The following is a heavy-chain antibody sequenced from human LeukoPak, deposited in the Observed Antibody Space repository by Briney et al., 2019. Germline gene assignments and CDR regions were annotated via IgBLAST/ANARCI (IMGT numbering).Heavy chain of an antibody. D-gene: IGHD6-25*01. CDR3: ARRMTDSSGWLFDY. J-gene: IGHJ4*02. CDR2: IIPIFGTA. Sequence: SVKVSCKASGGTFSSYAISWVRQAPGQGLEWMGGIIPIFGTANYAQKFQGRVTITTDESTSTAYMELSSLRSEDTAVYYCARRMTDSSGWLFDYWGQGALVTVSS. V-gene: IGHV1-69*05. CDR1: GGTFSSYA.